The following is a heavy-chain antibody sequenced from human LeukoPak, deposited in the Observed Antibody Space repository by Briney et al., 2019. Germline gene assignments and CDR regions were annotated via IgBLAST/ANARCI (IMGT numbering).Heavy chain of an antibody. CDR1: GFTFSSYA. V-gene: IGHV3-23*01. CDR3: AKDRRLPWDYFDS. CDR2: IDGSGGST. D-gene: IGHD5-12*01. J-gene: IGHJ4*02. Sequence: GGSLRLSCAASGFTFSSYAMSWFRQAPGRGLEWVSAIDGSGGSTYYADSVKGRFTISRDNSKNTLYLQMNSLRAEDTAIYYCAKDRRLPWDYFDSWGQGTLVAVSS.